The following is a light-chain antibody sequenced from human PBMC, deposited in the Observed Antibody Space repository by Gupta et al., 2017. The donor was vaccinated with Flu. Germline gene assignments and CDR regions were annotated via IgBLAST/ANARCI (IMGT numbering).Light chain of an antibody. V-gene: IGKV3-20*01. Sequence: EIVLTQSPGTLSLSPGERATLSCRASQSISYKFLAWYYQKPGQPSRLLMYGASMRATGIPDRFSGSGSGTDFTLAISRLEPEDFALYYCQHYGTSPSFGGGTKVEI. J-gene: IGKJ4*01. CDR1: QSISYKF. CDR3: QHYGTSPS. CDR2: GAS.